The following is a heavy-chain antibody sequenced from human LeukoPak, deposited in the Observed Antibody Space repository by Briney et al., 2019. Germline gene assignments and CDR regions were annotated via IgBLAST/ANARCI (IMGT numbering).Heavy chain of an antibody. V-gene: IGHV3-30*18. CDR2: ISYDGSYK. D-gene: IGHD3-10*01. CDR3: VKDWGGEFASGSSYFDD. CDR1: GFTFRSYG. Sequence: GGSLRLSCAASGFTFRSYGMHWVRQAPGKGLEWVAVISYDGSYKYYIDSVKGRFSISRDNSKSTLYLQMNSLRVQDTAVYYCVKDWGGEFASGSSYFDDWGQGTLVTVSS. J-gene: IGHJ4*02.